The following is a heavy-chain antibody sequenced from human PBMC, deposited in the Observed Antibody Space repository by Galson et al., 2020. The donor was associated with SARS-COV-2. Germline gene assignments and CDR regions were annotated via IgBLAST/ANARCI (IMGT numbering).Heavy chain of an antibody. CDR1: GLTFSSYA. Sequence: GGSLRLSCAAPGLTFSSYAMHWVRQAPDKGLEWVAVISHDGSNKYYADSIKGRFPISRANSQNTLYLQMNSLRAEDTAVYYCARDSVPLRFLEWLPPNLAFYFDYWGQGTLVTVSS. V-gene: IGHV3-30*04. D-gene: IGHD3-3*01. CDR3: ARDSVPLRFLEWLPPNLAFYFDY. J-gene: IGHJ4*02. CDR2: ISHDGSNK.